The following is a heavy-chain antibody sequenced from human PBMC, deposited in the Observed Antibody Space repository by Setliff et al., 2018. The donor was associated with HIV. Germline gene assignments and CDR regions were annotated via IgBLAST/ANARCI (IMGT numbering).Heavy chain of an antibody. V-gene: IGHV4-39*01. CDR2: IYHSGST. CDR1: GDSISDTTYY. CDR3: ARLSSYRSSSYYFDY. J-gene: IGHJ4*02. D-gene: IGHD6-6*01. Sequence: PSETLSLTCSVSGDSISDTTYYWGWIRQPPGKGLEWIGNIYHSGSTLYKPSLKSGVTMSVDTSKNQFSLKLNSVTAADTAVYHCARLSSYRSSSYYFDYWGQGALVTVSS.